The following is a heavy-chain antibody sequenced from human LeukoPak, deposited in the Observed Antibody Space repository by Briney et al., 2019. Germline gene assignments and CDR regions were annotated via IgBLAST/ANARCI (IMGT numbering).Heavy chain of an antibody. Sequence: ASVKVSCKASGYTFTSYDINWVRQATGQGLEWMGWMNPNSGNTGYAQKFQGRIAMTRNTSISTAYMELSSLTSEDTAVYYCARIAAAGNRRLNYWGQGTLVTVSS. J-gene: IGHJ4*02. D-gene: IGHD6-13*01. CDR2: MNPNSGNT. CDR3: ARIAAAGNRRLNY. V-gene: IGHV1-8*01. CDR1: GYTFTSYD.